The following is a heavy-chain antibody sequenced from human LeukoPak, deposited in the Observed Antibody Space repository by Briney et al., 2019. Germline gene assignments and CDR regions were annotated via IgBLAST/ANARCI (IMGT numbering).Heavy chain of an antibody. CDR3: AKASYPATVTPQPHFDY. J-gene: IGHJ4*02. CDR2: ISSSSSYI. CDR1: GFTFSSYS. Sequence: GGSLRLSCAASGFTFSSYSMNWVRQAPGKGLEWVSSISSSSSYIYYADSVKGRFTISRDNAQNSLYLQMNSLRAEDTAVYYCAKASYPATVTPQPHFDYWGQGTLVTVSS. D-gene: IGHD4-17*01. V-gene: IGHV3-21*01.